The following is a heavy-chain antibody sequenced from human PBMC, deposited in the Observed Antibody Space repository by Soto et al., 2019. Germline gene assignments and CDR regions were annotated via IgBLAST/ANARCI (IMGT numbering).Heavy chain of an antibody. CDR2: ISYDERQK. CDR3: VRESYYDGTLGAFDI. D-gene: IGHD3-22*01. V-gene: IGHV3-30*04. CDR1: GFTCSTYA. Sequence: QVQLEESGGGVVQPGRSLRLSCAASGFTCSTYAMHWVRQAPAKGLEWVAVISYDERQKYYADSVKGRFTISRDNSKDTVYLQMNSLRTEDTAVYYCVRESYYDGTLGAFDIWGQGTMVTVSS. J-gene: IGHJ3*02.